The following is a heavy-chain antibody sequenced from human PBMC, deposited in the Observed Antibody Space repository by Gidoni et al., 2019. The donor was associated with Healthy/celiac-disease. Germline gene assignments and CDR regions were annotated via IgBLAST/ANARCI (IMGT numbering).Heavy chain of an antibody. V-gene: IGHV4-39*01. D-gene: IGHD3-3*01. Sequence: QLQLQESGPGLVKPSETLSLTCTVSGGSISSSSYYWGWIRQPPGKGLEWIGSIYYSGSTYYNPSLKSRVTISVDTSKNQFSLKLSSVTAADTAVYYCARQYYAAATLDYWGQGTLVTVSS. CDR2: IYYSGST. CDR3: ARQYYAAATLDY. J-gene: IGHJ4*02. CDR1: GGSISSSSYY.